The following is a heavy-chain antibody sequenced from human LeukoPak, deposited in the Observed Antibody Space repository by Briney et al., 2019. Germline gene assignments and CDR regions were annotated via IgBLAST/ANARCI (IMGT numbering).Heavy chain of an antibody. J-gene: IGHJ4*02. CDR1: GFTFSRVW. CDR2: IKQDGSEK. CDR3: AREGDYSGSGSYYSHYFDY. V-gene: IGHV3-7*01. Sequence: GGSLRLSCAASGFTFSRVWMNWVRQAPGKGLEWVANIKQDGSEKYYVDSVKGRFTISRDNAKNSLYLQINSLRAEDTAVYYCAREGDYSGSGSYYSHYFDYWGQGTLVTVSS. D-gene: IGHD3-10*01.